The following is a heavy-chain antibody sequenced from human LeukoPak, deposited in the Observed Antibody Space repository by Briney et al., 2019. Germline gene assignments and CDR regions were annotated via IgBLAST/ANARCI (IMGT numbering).Heavy chain of an antibody. CDR1: GYSFTSYW. D-gene: IGHD4-23*01. J-gene: IGHJ4*02. CDR2: IYPGDSDT. Sequence: GESLKISCKGSGYSFTSYWLGWVRQMPGKGLEWMGIIYPGDSDTRYSPSFQGQVTISADRSINTAYLQWSSLTASDTAMYYCASRPFETTVVPWDFYWGQGTQVTVSS. CDR3: ASRPFETTVVPWDFY. V-gene: IGHV5-51*01.